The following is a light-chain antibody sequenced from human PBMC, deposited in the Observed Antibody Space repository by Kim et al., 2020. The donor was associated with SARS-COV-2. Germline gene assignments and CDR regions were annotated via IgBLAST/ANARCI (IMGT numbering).Light chain of an antibody. CDR2: DAS. V-gene: IGKV3-11*01. CDR1: QSVSSY. J-gene: IGKJ4*01. Sequence: EIVLTQSPGTLSLSPGERATLSCRASQSVSSYLAWYQQKPGQAPRLLIYDASNRATGIPARFSGSGSGTDFTLTISSLEPEDFAVYYCQQHSNSPLTFGEGTKVDIK. CDR3: QQHSNSPLT.